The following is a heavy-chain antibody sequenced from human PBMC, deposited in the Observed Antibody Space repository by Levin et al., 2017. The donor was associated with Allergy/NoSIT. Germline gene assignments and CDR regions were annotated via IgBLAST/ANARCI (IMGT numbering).Heavy chain of an antibody. D-gene: IGHD3-3*01. CDR1: GFTFSSYE. Sequence: PGGSLRLSCAASGFTFSSYEMNWVRQAPGKGLEWVSYISSSGSTIYYADSVKGRFTISRDNAKNSLYLQMNSLRAEETAVYYCARQLGNFWSGYNYFDYWGQGTLVTVSS. J-gene: IGHJ4*02. CDR3: ARQLGNFWSGYNYFDY. V-gene: IGHV3-48*03. CDR2: ISSSGSTI.